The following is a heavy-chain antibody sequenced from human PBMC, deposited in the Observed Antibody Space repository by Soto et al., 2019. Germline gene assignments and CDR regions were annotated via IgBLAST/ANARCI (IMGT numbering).Heavy chain of an antibody. CDR2: VIPIFGTT. CDR3: ASSSRKDYNFGMDA. J-gene: IGHJ6*02. Sequence: QVQLVQSGAEVKKPGSSVKVSCKASGGTFRNYAFSWVRQAPGQGLEWMGEVIPIFGTTPYAQKFQGRVTITADESTNTAYMELSSLRSEDTAVYYCASSSRKDYNFGMDAWGQGTTVIVSS. CDR1: GGTFRNYA. D-gene: IGHD1-20*01. V-gene: IGHV1-69*01.